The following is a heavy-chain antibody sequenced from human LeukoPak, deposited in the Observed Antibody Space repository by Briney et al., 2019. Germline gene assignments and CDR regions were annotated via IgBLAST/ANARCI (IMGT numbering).Heavy chain of an antibody. D-gene: IGHD3-10*01. J-gene: IGHJ5*02. CDR3: ARRGRRGVIFHWFDP. CDR1: GGSISSYY. CDR2: INHSGST. V-gene: IGHV4-34*01. Sequence: SETLSLTCTVSGGSISSYYWSWIRQPPGKGLEWIGEINHSGSTNYNPSLKSRVTISVDTSKNQFSLKLSSVTAADTAVYYCARRGRRGVIFHWFDPWGQGTLVTVSS.